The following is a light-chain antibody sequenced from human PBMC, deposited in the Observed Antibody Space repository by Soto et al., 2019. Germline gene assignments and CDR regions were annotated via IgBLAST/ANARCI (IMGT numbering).Light chain of an antibody. CDR1: SSDVGDYNY. J-gene: IGLJ2*01. V-gene: IGLV2-14*01. CDR2: DVS. Sequence: QSALTQPASVSGSPGQSITISCTGTSSDVGDYNYVSWYQQDPGKAPKLMIYDVSNRPSGVSNCFSGSKSGNTASLTISGLQAEDEADYYCSSYTSSSTLVVFGGGTKLTVL. CDR3: SSYTSSSTLVV.